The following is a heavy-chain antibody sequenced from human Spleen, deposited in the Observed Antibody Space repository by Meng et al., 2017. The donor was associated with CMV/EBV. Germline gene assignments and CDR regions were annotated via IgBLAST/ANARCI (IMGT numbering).Heavy chain of an antibody. V-gene: IGHV4-4*02. CDR2: IYHSGST. CDR1: GGSISSSNL. CDR3: ARIERRRILKYCGSDCSNTDY. J-gene: IGHJ4*02. Sequence: QVQRQESGPGRVKPAGTLSLTCAVSGGSISSSNLWTWVRQVPGKGLEWIGEIYHSGSTNYNPSLKSRVTISVDKFKNQFSLQLGSVTAADTAVYYCARIERRRILKYCGSDCSNTDYWGQGTLVTVSS. D-gene: IGHD2-21*02.